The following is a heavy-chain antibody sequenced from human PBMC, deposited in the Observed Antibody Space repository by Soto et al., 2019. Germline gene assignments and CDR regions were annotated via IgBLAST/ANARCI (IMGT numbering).Heavy chain of an antibody. CDR3: AKDLTYYYDSSGYYS. CDR2: ISGSGGST. J-gene: IGHJ5*01. V-gene: IGHV3-23*01. CDR1: GFTFSSYA. Sequence: EVQLLESGGGLVQPGGSLRLSCAASGFTFSSYAMSWVRQAPGKGLEWVSAISGSGGSTYYADSVKGRFTISRDNSKNTLYLQMNSLSAEDTAVYYCAKDLTYYYDSSGYYSGGQGTLVTVSS. D-gene: IGHD3-22*01.